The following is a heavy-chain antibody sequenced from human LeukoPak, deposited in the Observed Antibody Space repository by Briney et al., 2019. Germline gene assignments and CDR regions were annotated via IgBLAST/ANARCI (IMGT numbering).Heavy chain of an antibody. V-gene: IGHV3-30*02. CDR3: AKGQDYDFWSGYYSAVDY. Sequence: QPGGSLRLSCAASGFTFSSYGMHWVRQAPGKGLEWVAFIRYGGSNKYYADSVKGRFTISRDNSKNTLYLQMNSLRAEDTAVYYCAKGQDYDFWSGYYSAVDYWGQGTLVTVSS. D-gene: IGHD3-3*01. J-gene: IGHJ4*02. CDR1: GFTFSSYG. CDR2: IRYGGSNK.